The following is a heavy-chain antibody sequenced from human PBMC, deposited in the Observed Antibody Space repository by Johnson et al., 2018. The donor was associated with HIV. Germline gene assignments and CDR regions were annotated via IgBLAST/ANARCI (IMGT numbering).Heavy chain of an antibody. J-gene: IGHJ3*02. D-gene: IGHD6-19*01. CDR3: ARDSFIAVTLSDAFDI. CDR1: GFTFSSYA. V-gene: IGHV3-23*04. Sequence: EKLVESGGGLVQPGGSLRLSCAASGFTFSSYAMSWVRQAPGKGLEWVSAISGSGGSTYYADSVKGRFTISRDNSKNTLYLHMSSLRAEDTALYYCARDSFIAVTLSDAFDIWGQGTVVTVSS. CDR2: ISGSGGST.